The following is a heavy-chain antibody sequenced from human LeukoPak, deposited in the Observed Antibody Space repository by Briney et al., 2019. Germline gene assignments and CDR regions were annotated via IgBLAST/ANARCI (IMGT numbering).Heavy chain of an antibody. CDR1: GASISLYY. D-gene: IGHD3/OR15-3a*01. CDR3: ARDSRTERPWYFDL. J-gene: IGHJ2*01. CDR2: MSSSGST. V-gene: IGHV4-4*07. Sequence: SETLSLTCTVSGASISLYYWSWIRQPAGKGLEWIGRMSSSGSTNYNPSLKSRVTMSVDMSKNQFSLDLSSVTAADTAVYYCARDSRTERPWYFDLWGRGTLVTVSS.